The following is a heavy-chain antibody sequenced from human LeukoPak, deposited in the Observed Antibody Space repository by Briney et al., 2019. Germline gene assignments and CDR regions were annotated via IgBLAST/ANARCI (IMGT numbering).Heavy chain of an antibody. J-gene: IGHJ4*02. V-gene: IGHV3-7*04. D-gene: IGHD6-13*01. CDR3: ARAVAAADSY. CDR1: GFTFSSFW. CDR2: IKQDEGEK. Sequence: GGSLRLSCAASGFTFSSFWMSWVRQAPGKGLEWVANIKQDEGEKYYVDSAKGRFTISRDNVKNSVYLQMNSLRAEDTAVYSCARAVAAADSYWGRGTLVTVSS.